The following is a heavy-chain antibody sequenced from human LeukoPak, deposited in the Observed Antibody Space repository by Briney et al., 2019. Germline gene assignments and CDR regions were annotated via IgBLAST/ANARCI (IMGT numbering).Heavy chain of an antibody. CDR2: IVGSVGST. D-gene: IGHD7-27*01. CDR1: GFTFSNYA. CDR3: ASVDGDDHGPQYFDY. Sequence: GGSLRLSCAASGFTFSNYAMSWVRQAPGKGLEWVSGIVGSVGSTYYADSVKGRFTISRDNSKNTLYLQMNSLRAEDTAVYYCASVDGDDHGPQYFDYWGQGTLVTVSS. J-gene: IGHJ4*01. V-gene: IGHV3-23*01.